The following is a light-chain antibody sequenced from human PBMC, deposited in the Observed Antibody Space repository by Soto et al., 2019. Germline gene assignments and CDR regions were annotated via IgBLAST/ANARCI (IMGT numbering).Light chain of an antibody. CDR3: QQYGTSPRT. Sequence: EIVLTQSPGTLSLSPGERATLSCRASQSVSSNYLAWYQQKPGQAPRPLIYGASTRATGIPDRFSGSGSQTDFTLTISRLEPEDFAVYYCQQYGTSPRTFGQGTKVDIK. CDR2: GAS. J-gene: IGKJ1*01. V-gene: IGKV3-20*01. CDR1: QSVSSNY.